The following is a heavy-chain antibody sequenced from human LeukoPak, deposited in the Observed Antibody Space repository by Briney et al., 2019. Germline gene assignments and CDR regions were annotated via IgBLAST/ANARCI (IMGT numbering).Heavy chain of an antibody. CDR1: GFTFSNYA. J-gene: IGHJ4*02. CDR3: AKGHAPSGSYGDY. V-gene: IGHV3-23*01. Sequence: GGSLRLSCAASGFTFSNYAMTWVRQAPGKGLEWVSTIYGSGDGTYYADSVKRLFTISRDNSKNTLYVQMNSLRAEDTAVYYCAKGHAPSGSYGDYWGQGTLVTVSS. D-gene: IGHD1-26*01. CDR2: IYGSGDGT.